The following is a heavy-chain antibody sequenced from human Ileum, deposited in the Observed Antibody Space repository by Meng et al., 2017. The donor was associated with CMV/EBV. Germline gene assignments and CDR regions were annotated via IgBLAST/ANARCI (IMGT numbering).Heavy chain of an antibody. CDR2: INPNSGGT. V-gene: IGHV1-2*02. Sequence: ASVKVSCKASGYTFTGHFLHWVRQAPGQGLQWMGWINPNSGGTNYAQRFQGRVTMTRDTSISTAYMELRRLRSDDTAVYYWAGFNDFWSSGVDPWGQGPLVTVSS. J-gene: IGHJ5*02. CDR3: AGFNDFWSSGVDP. D-gene: IGHD3-3*01. CDR1: GYTFTGHF.